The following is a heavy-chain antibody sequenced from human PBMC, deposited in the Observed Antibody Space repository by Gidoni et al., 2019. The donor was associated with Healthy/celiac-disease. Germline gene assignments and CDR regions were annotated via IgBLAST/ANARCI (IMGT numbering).Heavy chain of an antibody. V-gene: IGHV1-18*01. CDR1: GYTFTSSG. CDR2: ISASNGNT. Sequence: QVQLVQSGAEVKKPGASVKVSCKASGYTFTSSGISWVRQAPGQGLEWMGWISASNGNTNYAQKLQGRVTMTTDTSTSTAYMELRSLRSDDTAVYYCARDSRVGATGVYYYYGMDVWGQGTTVTVSS. CDR3: ARDSRVGATGVYYYYGMDV. J-gene: IGHJ6*02. D-gene: IGHD1-26*01.